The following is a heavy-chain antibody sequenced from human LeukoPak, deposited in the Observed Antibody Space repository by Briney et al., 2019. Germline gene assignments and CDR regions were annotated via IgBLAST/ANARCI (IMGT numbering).Heavy chain of an antibody. CDR1: GYMFTSYG. D-gene: IGHD3-22*01. V-gene: IGHV1-18*01. CDR2: ISAYNGNT. J-gene: IGHJ4*02. CDR3: AKLSRSSAYSAVDY. Sequence: ASVKVSCKASGYMFTSYGISWVRQAPGQGLEWMGWISAYNGNTNYAQSLQGRVTMTTDTSTSTAYMELRSLRSDDTAVYYCAKLSRSSAYSAVDYWGQGTPVTVSS.